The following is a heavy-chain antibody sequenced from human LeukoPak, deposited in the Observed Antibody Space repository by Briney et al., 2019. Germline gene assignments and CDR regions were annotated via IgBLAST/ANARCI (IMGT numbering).Heavy chain of an antibody. CDR1: GGSISNNDYF. V-gene: IGHV4-39*01. D-gene: IGHD2-2*01. CDR3: ARRVPGRSGNWFDP. J-gene: IGHJ5*02. CDR2: MNYGGST. Sequence: PSETLSLTCTVSGGSISNNDYFWGWIRQPSGKGLEWIGSMNYGGSTHDNPSLKSRVTIPVDTSKNQVSLKLSSVTAADTAVYYCARRVPGRSGNWFDPWGQGTLVTVSS.